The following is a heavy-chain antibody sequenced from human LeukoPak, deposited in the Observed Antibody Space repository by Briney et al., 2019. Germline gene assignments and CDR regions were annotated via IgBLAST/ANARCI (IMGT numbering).Heavy chain of an antibody. CDR1: GYSISGGYY. J-gene: IGHJ4*02. V-gene: IGHV4-38-2*02. CDR3: AAVARY. Sequence: SETLSVTCTVSGYSISGGYYWGWLRQPPGKGLEWIGSIYHSGSTYYNPSLKSRVTISVDTSKNQFSLKLSSVTAADTAVYYCAAVARYWGQGTLVTVSS. D-gene: IGHD4-23*01. CDR2: IYHSGST.